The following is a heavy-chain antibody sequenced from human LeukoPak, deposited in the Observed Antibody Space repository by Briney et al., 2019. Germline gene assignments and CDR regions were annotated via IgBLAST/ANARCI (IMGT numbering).Heavy chain of an antibody. CDR1: GYTFSRYD. D-gene: IGHD3-10*01. V-gene: IGHV3-30*18. Sequence: PGGSLTLSCTPSGYTFSRYDMHWVRQSPGKGREWVAVIYYDGSNKYYVDSVKGRFTISRDNSKNTLYLQMNSLRAEDTAVYYCAKDLLWCGESADYWGRGTRALVSA. CDR2: IYYDGSNK. J-gene: IGHJ4*02. CDR3: AKDLLWCGESADY.